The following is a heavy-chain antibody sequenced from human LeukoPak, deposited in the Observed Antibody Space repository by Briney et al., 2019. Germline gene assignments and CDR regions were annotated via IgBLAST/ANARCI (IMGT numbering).Heavy chain of an antibody. D-gene: IGHD3-10*01. CDR1: GGSISGYY. CDR2: IYYSGTT. J-gene: IGHJ5*02. V-gene: IGHV4-59*12. CDR3: ARDETHFYGSGSSNWFDP. Sequence: SETLSLTCSVSGGSISGYYWSWIRQPPGKGLEWIGYIYYSGTTIYNPPLKSRLTVSLDTSKNQFSLNLSSVTAADTAVYYCARDETHFYGSGSSNWFDPWGQGILVTVSS.